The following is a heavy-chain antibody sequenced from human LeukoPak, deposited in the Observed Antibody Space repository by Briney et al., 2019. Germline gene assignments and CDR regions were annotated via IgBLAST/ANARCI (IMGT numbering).Heavy chain of an antibody. Sequence: ASVKVSCKASGYTFTGYYMHWVRQAPGQGLEWMGWINPNSGGTNYAQKFQGRVTMTRDTSISTAYMELSRLRSDDTAVYYCARVGGGLDSGSLSWFDPWGQGTLVTVSS. CDR2: INPNSGGT. CDR3: ARVGGGLDSGSLSWFDP. D-gene: IGHD1-26*01. J-gene: IGHJ5*02. V-gene: IGHV1-2*02. CDR1: GYTFTGYY.